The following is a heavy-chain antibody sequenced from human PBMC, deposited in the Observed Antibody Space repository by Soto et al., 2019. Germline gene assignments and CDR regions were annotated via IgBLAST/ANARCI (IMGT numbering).Heavy chain of an antibody. V-gene: IGHV3-66*01. CDR1: GFTVSSNY. Sequence: GGSLRLSCAASGFTVSSNYMSWVRQAPGKGLEWVSVIYSGGSTYYADSVKGRFTISRDNSKNTLYLQMNSLRAEDTAVYYCEREPIKYSSKEADYWGQGTLVTVSS. CDR3: EREPIKYSSKEADY. J-gene: IGHJ4*02. D-gene: IGHD6-13*01. CDR2: IYSGGST.